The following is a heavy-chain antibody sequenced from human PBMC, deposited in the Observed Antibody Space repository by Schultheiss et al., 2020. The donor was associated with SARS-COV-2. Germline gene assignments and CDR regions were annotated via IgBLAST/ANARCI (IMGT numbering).Heavy chain of an antibody. CDR2: IYHSGST. J-gene: IGHJ3*02. D-gene: IGHD3-10*01. Sequence: SETLSLTCTVSGYSISSGYYWGWIRQPPGKGLEWIGSIYHSGSTYYNPSLKSRVTISVDTSKNQFSLKLSSVTAVDTAVYYCARDLTTGSGSYYNSPYDAFDIWGQGTMVTVSS. V-gene: IGHV4-38-2*02. CDR1: GYSISSGYY. CDR3: ARDLTTGSGSYYNSPYDAFDI.